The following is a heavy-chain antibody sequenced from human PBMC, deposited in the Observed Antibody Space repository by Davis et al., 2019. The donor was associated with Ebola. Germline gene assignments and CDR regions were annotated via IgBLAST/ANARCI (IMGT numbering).Heavy chain of an antibody. CDR2: ITGSGGTT. Sequence: GESLKISCAASGFTFSSSAMSWVRQAPGKGLEWVSSITGSGGTTYYADSVKGRFTISRDNSKHTLYLQMNSLRAEDTAVYYCASEDTAMAYFDYWGQGTLVTVSS. CDR1: GFTFSSSA. V-gene: IGHV3-23*01. D-gene: IGHD5-18*01. J-gene: IGHJ4*02. CDR3: ASEDTAMAYFDY.